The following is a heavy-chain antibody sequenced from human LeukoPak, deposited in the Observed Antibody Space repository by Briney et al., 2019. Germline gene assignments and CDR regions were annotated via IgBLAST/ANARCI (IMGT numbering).Heavy chain of an antibody. V-gene: IGHV7-4-1*02. J-gene: IGHJ6*02. CDR3: ARDMSDSGKLKYYYGMDV. D-gene: IGHD5-12*01. CDR2: INTNTGNP. CDR1: GYTFTSYA. Sequence: GASVKVSCKASGYTFTSYAMNWVRQAPGQGLEWMGWINTNTGNPTYAQGFTGRFVFSLDTSVSTAYLQISSLKAEDTAVYYCARDMSDSGKLKYYYGMDVWGQGTTVTVSS.